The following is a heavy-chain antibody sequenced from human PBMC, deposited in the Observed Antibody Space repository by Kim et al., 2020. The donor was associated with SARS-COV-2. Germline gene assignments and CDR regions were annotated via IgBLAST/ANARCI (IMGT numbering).Heavy chain of an antibody. CDR3: ARRGYSYGHFDY. CDR2: IYSFGST. V-gene: IGHV4-39*07. D-gene: IGHD5-18*01. Sequence: SETLSRTCTVSGGSISNKNYYWGWIRQPPGKGLEWIGSIYSFGSTFYNPSLKSRVTISVDTSNNQLSLSLTSVTAADTAIYFCARRGYSYGHFDYWGQGTLATVSS. J-gene: IGHJ4*02. CDR1: GGSISNKNYY.